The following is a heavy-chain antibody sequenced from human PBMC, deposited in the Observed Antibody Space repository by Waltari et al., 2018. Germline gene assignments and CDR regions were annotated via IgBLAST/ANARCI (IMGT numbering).Heavy chain of an antibody. CDR3: AKDHGFSGNDYPTYLDY. D-gene: IGHD5-12*01. V-gene: IGHV3-23*04. J-gene: IGHJ4*02. CDR1: GFTFNSYA. Sequence: QLVESGGGLVQPGGSLRLSCAASGFTFNSYAMTWVRPAPGKGVGGVSVISGNTGRTYYADSVKGRFTISSDNSKHTLYLQMNSLRAEDTAVYYCAKDHGFSGNDYPTYLDYWGQGTSVTVSS. CDR2: ISGNTGRT.